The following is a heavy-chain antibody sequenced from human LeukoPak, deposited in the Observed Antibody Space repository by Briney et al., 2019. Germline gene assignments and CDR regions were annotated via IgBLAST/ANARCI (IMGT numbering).Heavy chain of an antibody. J-gene: IGHJ3*02. V-gene: IGHV4-34*01. CDR1: GGSFSGYY. CDR3: ARRPVHVVVTAQRGGAFDI. Sequence: ASETLSLTCAVYGGSFSGYYWSWIRQPPGKGLEWIGEINHSGSTNYNPSLKSRVTTSVDTSKNQFSLKLSSVTAADTAVYYCARRPVHVVVTAQRGGAFDIWGQGTMVTVSS. D-gene: IGHD2-21*02. CDR2: INHSGST.